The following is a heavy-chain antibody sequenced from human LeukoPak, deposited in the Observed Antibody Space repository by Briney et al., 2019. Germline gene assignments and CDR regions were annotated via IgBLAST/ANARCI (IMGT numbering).Heavy chain of an antibody. V-gene: IGHV3-23*01. CDR1: GFTFSSYG. CDR3: ARDSSNGGHFDY. D-gene: IGHD4-23*01. Sequence: GGSLRLSCAASGFTFSSYGMSWVRQAPGKGLEWVSAISGSGGSTYYADSVKGRFTISRDNSKNTLYLQMNSLRAEDTAVYYCARDSSNGGHFDYWGQGTLVTVSS. CDR2: ISGSGGST. J-gene: IGHJ4*02.